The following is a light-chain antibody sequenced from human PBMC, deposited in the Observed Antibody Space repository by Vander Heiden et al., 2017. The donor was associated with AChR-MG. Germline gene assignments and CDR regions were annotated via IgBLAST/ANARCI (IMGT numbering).Light chain of an antibody. V-gene: IGLV1-51*01. CDR3: ETWDTTLNSVV. CDR2: DNN. CDR1: SSNIGRHY. Sequence: QSVMTQPPSVSAAPAQEVTISCSGSSSNIGRHYVSWYQQLPGTAPKLLIFDNNKRPSGIPERFSASKSGTSATLGITGLHTGDEADYYCETWDTTLNSVVFGGGTKVTVL. J-gene: IGLJ2*01.